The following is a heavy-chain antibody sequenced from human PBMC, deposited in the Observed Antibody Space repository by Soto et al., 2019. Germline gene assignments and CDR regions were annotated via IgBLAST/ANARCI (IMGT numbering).Heavy chain of an antibody. V-gene: IGHV1-18*01. CDR3: ARVYYDSSGYYESFDY. J-gene: IGHJ4*02. CDR1: GYTFTSYG. CDR2: ISAYNGNT. D-gene: IGHD3-22*01. Sequence: ASVKVSCKASGYTFTSYGISWVRQAPGQGLEWMGWISAYNGNTNYAQKLQGRATMTTDTSTSTAYMELRSLRSDDTAVYYCARVYYDSSGYYESFDYWGQGTLVTVSS.